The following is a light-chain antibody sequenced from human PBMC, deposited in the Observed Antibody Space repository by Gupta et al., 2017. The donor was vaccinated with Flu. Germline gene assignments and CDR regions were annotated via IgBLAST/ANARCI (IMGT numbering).Light chain of an antibody. CDR2: DAS. CDR1: QNIQNY. CDR3: QQRLDWPLT. Sequence: IVLTQFPANVSLSPGERATLSCRASQNIQNYLAWYQQRRCQAPRLLIHDASARATGVPGRFSASGSGTDFSLIISSLEPEDFAVYYCQQRLDWPLTFGGGTNVEI. V-gene: IGKV3-11*01. J-gene: IGKJ4*01.